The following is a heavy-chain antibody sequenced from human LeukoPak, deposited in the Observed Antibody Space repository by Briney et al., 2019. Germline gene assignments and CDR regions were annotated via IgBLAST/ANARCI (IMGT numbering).Heavy chain of an antibody. D-gene: IGHD1-26*01. CDR2: ISWNRGSI. V-gene: IGHV3-9*03. CDR3: AKGVWELLFGAFDI. J-gene: IGHJ3*02. CDR1: GFTFDDYA. Sequence: PGGSLRLSCAASGFTFDDYAMHWVRQAPGKGLEWVSGISWNRGSIGYADSVKGRFTISRDNAKNSLYLQMNSLRAEDMALYYCAKGVWELLFGAFDIWGQGTMVTVSS.